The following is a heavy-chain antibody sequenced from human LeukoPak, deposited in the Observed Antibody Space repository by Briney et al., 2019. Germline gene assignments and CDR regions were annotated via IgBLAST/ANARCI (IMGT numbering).Heavy chain of an antibody. CDR2: IKQGGSEK. Sequence: PGGSLRLSCEASGLTFSSFWMSWVRQAPGKGLEWVANIKQGGSEKYYVDSVKGRFAISRDNVRNSLYLQMNSLRDEDTAVYLCARVGLRQNSFDIWGQGTMVTVSS. D-gene: IGHD3-16*01. V-gene: IGHV3-7*04. CDR3: ARVGLRQNSFDI. CDR1: GLTFSSFW. J-gene: IGHJ3*02.